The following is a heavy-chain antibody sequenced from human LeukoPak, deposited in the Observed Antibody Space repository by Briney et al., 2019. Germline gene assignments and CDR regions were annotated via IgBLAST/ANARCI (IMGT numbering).Heavy chain of an antibody. CDR2: IYHSGST. CDR1: GGFISSSNW. J-gene: IGHJ3*02. D-gene: IGHD3-10*01. Sequence: SGTLSLICAVSGGFISSSNWWSWVRQPPGKGLEWIGEIYHSGSTNYNLSLKSRVTISVDKSKNQFSLKLSSVTAADTAVYYCARFFGLMVRGVIQFACDMWGQGTMVTVSS. CDR3: ARFFGLMVRGVIQFACDM. V-gene: IGHV4-4*02.